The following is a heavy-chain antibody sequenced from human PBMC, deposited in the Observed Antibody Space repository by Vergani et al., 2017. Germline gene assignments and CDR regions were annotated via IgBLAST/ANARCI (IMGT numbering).Heavy chain of an antibody. Sequence: EVLLVQSGAEVKKPGESLKISCKYSESSFISNEIAWVRQMSGKGLQWLGNINPIDSKISYSPSFQGQAIMSLDKSITTAYLQWRSLKASDTAIYYCTGHVPCCDGACLHFHHWGHLTQVTVSS. CDR2: INPIDSKI. V-gene: IGHV5-51*01. J-gene: IGHJ4*01. D-gene: IGHD5-24*01. CDR3: TGHVPCCDGACLHFHH. CDR1: ESSFISNE.